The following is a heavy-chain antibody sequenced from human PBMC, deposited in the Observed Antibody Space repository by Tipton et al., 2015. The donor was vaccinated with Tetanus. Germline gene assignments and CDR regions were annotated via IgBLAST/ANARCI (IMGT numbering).Heavy chain of an antibody. Sequence: TLSLTCNVSGGFVSTGGYSWNWIRQPPGQGLEWLGYISHIGSTYYNSSVKSRFTLSLKTSKNQVSLKLSSVTAADTAVYYCARGKGLCAYRFGFDYWGQGTLVIVSS. J-gene: IGHJ4*02. CDR3: ARGKGLCAYRFGFDY. D-gene: IGHD3-10*01. V-gene: IGHV4-30-2*01. CDR2: ISHIGST. CDR1: GGFVSTGGYS.